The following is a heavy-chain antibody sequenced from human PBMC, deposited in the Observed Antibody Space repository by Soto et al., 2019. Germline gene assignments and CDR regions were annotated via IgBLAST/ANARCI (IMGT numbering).Heavy chain of an antibody. D-gene: IGHD2-15*01. V-gene: IGHV4-39*01. CDR1: GGSISSSGYY. CDR2: IYYSGNT. CDR3: ARRGHCSGGTCYSPWGAFDI. J-gene: IGHJ3*02. Sequence: SETLSLTCTVSGGSISSSGYYWAWIRQPPGKGLEWIGSIYYSGNTYCNPSLKSRVTISVDTSKDQFSLKLRSVTAADTAVYYCARRGHCSGGTCYSPWGAFDIWGQGTMVTVSS.